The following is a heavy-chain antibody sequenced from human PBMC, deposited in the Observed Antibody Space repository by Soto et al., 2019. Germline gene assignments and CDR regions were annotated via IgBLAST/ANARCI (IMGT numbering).Heavy chain of an antibody. D-gene: IGHD5-12*01. CDR2: IIPIFGTA. Sequence: QVQLVQSGAEVKKPGSSVKVSCKASGGTFSSYAISWVRQAPGHGLEWMGGIIPIFGTANYAQKFQGRVTITADESTSTAYMELSSLSSEDTAVYYCAREWRWLQYCDPWGQGTLVTVSS. CDR1: GGTFSSYA. V-gene: IGHV1-69*12. CDR3: AREWRWLQYCDP. J-gene: IGHJ5*02.